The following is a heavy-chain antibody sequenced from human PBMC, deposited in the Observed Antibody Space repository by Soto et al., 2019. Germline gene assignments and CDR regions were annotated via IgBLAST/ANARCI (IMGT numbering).Heavy chain of an antibody. CDR3: ARGRWSTFDS. CDR2: TYYRSKWYN. J-gene: IGHJ4*02. V-gene: IGHV6-1*01. D-gene: IGHD2-15*01. CDR1: GDSVSSNNIA. Sequence: SQTRSLTFAVSGDSVSSNNIAWNWLRQSPLRVLEWLGRTYYRSKWYNEYAVSVRSRITINLDTSKSRFSLQLNSVTPEDTAVYYCARGRWSTFDSWGQGSQLTVSS.